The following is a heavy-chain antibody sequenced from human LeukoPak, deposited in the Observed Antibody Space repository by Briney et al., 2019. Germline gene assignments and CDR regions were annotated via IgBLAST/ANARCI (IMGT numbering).Heavy chain of an antibody. CDR2: IYTSGST. J-gene: IGHJ5*02. CDR3: ARGGDIVVVPAAGGWFDP. D-gene: IGHD2-2*01. V-gene: IGHV4-4*07. CDR1: GGSISSYY. Sequence: PSETLSLTCTVSGGSISSYYWSWIRQPAGKGLEWIGRIYTSGSTNYNPSLKSRVTMSVDTSKNQFSLKLSSVTAADTAEYYCARGGDIVVVPAAGGWFDPWGQGTLVTVSS.